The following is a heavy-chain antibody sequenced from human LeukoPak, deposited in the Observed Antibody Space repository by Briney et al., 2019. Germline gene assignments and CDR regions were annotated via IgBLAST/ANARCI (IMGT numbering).Heavy chain of an antibody. CDR1: GFTFSSYW. J-gene: IGHJ4*02. Sequence: GGSLRLSCAASGFTFSSYWMSWVRQAPGKGLEWVANIKQDGSEKYYVDSVKGRSTISRDNAKNSLYLQMNSLRAEDTAVYYCARAWGVVAVAGTFDYWGQGTLVTVSS. CDR2: IKQDGSEK. V-gene: IGHV3-7*01. CDR3: ARAWGVVAVAGTFDY. D-gene: IGHD6-19*01.